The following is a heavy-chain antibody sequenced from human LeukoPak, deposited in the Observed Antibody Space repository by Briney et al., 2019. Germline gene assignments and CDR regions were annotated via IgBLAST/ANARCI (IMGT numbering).Heavy chain of an antibody. V-gene: IGHV4-38-2*02. CDR2: IYHSGST. J-gene: IGHJ5*02. D-gene: IGHD3-3*01. Sequence: SETLSLTCTVSGYSISSGYYWGWIRQPPGKGLEWIGSIYHSGSTYYNPSLKSRVTISVDTSKNQFSLKLSSVTAADTAVYYCARDRGALRFLEWLPKRNWFDPWGQGTLDTVSS. CDR3: ARDRGALRFLEWLPKRNWFDP. CDR1: GYSISSGYY.